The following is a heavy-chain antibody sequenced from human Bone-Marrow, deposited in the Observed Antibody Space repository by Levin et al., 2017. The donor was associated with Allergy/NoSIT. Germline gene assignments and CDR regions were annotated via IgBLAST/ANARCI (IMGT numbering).Heavy chain of an antibody. CDR2: IIPMFGTI. J-gene: IGHJ5*02. CDR3: AREYGGHFFDP. Sequence: SVKVSCKASGGAFRTYTINWVRQAPGQGLEWMGMIIPMFGTINHSQKFQGRVAISVDESTSTAYMEPNSLRSDDTAVYYCAREYGGHFFDPWGQGTLVTVSS. V-gene: IGHV1-69*13. CDR1: GGAFRTYT. D-gene: IGHD3-10*01.